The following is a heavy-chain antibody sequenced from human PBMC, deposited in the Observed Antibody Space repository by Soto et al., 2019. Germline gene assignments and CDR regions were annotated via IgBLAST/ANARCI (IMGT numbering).Heavy chain of an antibody. J-gene: IGHJ4*02. CDR3: AREGRHFDY. CDR2: INPIFGTP. Sequence: SVKVSCKASGGTFSSYAISWVRQAPGQGLEWMGGINPIFGTPHYAQKYQGRVTITADTFTNTAYMELTRLTSDDTAVYFCAREGRHFDYWGQGTLVTVYS. CDR1: GGTFSSYA. V-gene: IGHV1-69*06.